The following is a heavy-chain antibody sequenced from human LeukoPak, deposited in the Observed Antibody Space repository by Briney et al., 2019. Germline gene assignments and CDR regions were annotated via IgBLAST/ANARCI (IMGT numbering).Heavy chain of an antibody. CDR1: GFTFSSYW. CDR2: INHNGNVN. V-gene: IGHV3-7*03. Sequence: GGSLRLSCAASGFTFSSYWMNWARQAPGKGLEWVASINHNGNVNYYVDSVKGRFTISRDNAKNSLYLQMSNLRAEDTAVYFCARGGGLDVRGQGATVTVSS. CDR3: ARGGGLDV. J-gene: IGHJ6*02. D-gene: IGHD3-16*01.